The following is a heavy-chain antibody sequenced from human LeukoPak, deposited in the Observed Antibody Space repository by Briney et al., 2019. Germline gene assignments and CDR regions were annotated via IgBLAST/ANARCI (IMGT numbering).Heavy chain of an antibody. J-gene: IGHJ4*02. CDR1: GGSISSYY. CDR2: IYYSGTT. Sequence: SETLSLTCTVSGGSISSYYWSWIRQPPGKGLEWIGYIYYSGTTDYNPPLKGRVTISVDTSNNQFSLKVSSVTAADTAVYYCARSSGAYRSFDYWGQGTLVPVSS. CDR3: ARSSGAYRSFDY. D-gene: IGHD1-26*01. V-gene: IGHV4-59*01.